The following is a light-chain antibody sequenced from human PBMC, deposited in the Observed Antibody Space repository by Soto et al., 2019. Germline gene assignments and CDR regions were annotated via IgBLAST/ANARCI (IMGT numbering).Light chain of an antibody. Sequence: IGLTQSPATLSLSHGESATLSCRASQSVSTYLAWYQQKPGQAPRLLIYDASNRVTGIPARFRGSGSGTDFTLTIISLEPDDFAVYYCQQRSNWQITFGHVRRPAIK. CDR3: QQRSNWQIT. CDR1: QSVSTY. V-gene: IGKV3-11*01. CDR2: DAS. J-gene: IGKJ5*01.